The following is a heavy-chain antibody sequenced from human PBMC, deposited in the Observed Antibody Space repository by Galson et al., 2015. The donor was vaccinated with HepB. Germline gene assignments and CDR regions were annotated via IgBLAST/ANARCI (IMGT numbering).Heavy chain of an antibody. CDR3: TRQSGDSSSLVYCYGMDV. CDR2: IRSKANSYAT. Sequence: SLRLSCAASGFTFSGSAMHWVRQASGKGLEWVGRIRSKANSYATAYAASVKGRFTISRDDSKNTAYLQMNSLKTEDTAVYYCTRQSGDSSSLVYCYGMDVWGQGTTVTVSS. CDR1: GFTFSGSA. V-gene: IGHV3-73*01. J-gene: IGHJ6*02. D-gene: IGHD3-22*01.